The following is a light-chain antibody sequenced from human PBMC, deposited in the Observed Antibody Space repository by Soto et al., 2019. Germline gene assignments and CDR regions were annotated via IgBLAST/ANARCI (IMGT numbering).Light chain of an antibody. CDR2: GAS. CDR3: QQHSHWPPWT. CDR1: QNVRTF. Sequence: EVVLTQSPATLSLSPGERATLSCRASQNVRTFLDWYQQKPGQAPRLLIYGASNRATGITARFSGSGSGTDFTLPISSLEPEDFAVYYCQQHSHWPPWTFGQGTRVEIQ. J-gene: IGKJ1*01. V-gene: IGKV3-11*01.